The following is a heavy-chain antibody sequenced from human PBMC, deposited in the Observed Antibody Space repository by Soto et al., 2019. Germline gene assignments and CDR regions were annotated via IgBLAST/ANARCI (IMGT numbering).Heavy chain of an antibody. J-gene: IGHJ3*01. D-gene: IGHD2-15*01. Sequence: GGSLRLSCTVSGFTFSSYAMSWVRQAPGKGLEWVSAISGSGASAYFADSVKGRFTVSRDNSKNTLFLQMNSLRAEDTAVYYCAKIASVALDVFDFWGPGTMVTVSS. CDR1: GFTFSSYA. CDR2: ISGSGASA. CDR3: AKIASVALDVFDF. V-gene: IGHV3-23*01.